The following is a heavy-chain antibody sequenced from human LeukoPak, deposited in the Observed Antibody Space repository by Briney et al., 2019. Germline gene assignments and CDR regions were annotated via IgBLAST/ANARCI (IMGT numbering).Heavy chain of an antibody. Sequence: SETLSLTCTVSGGSFNSGAYYWSWIRQSPGKGLEWTGYIYYSGSTYYNPSLRSRITISVDTSKNQFSLKLSSVTAADTAVYYCAGDDNGYGRNHYWGQGTLVTVSS. V-gene: IGHV4-30-4*01. CDR3: AGDDNGYGRNHY. CDR1: GGSFNSGAYY. J-gene: IGHJ4*02. CDR2: IYYSGST. D-gene: IGHD5-12*01.